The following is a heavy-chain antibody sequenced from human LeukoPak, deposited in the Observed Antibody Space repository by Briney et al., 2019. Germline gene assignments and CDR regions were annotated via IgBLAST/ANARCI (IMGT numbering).Heavy chain of an antibody. CDR1: GYTFTDYY. CDR2: INPYSGGT. V-gene: IGHV1-2*02. J-gene: IGHJ6*02. Sequence: ASVKVSCKASGYTFTDYYMHWVRQAPGQGLEWMGWINPYSGGTNYAQNFQGRVTMTRDTSISTGYMELSRLGSDDTAVYYCARHPSCSSTSCYATPYYYYGMDVWGQGTTVTVSS. CDR3: ARHPSCSSTSCYATPYYYYGMDV. D-gene: IGHD2-2*01.